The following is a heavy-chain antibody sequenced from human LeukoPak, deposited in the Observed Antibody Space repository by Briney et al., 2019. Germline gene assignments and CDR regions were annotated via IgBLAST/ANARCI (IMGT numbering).Heavy chain of an antibody. J-gene: IGHJ4*02. D-gene: IGHD4-17*01. CDR2: INHSGST. V-gene: IGHV4-34*01. CDR3: ARGGYGDYVPFDY. CDR1: GGSFSGYY. Sequence: SETLSLTCAVYGGSFSGYYWSWIRQPPGKGLEWIGEINHSGSTNYNPSLKSRVTISVDTSKNQFSLKLSSVTAADTAVYYCARGGYGDYVPFDYWGQRTLVTVSS.